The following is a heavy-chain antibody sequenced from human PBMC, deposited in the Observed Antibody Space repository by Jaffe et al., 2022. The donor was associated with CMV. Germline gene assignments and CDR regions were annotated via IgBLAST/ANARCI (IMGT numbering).Heavy chain of an antibody. D-gene: IGHD3-10*01. CDR1: GYTFTSYD. Sequence: QVQLVQSGAEVKKPGASVKVSCKASGYTFTSYDINWVRQATGQGLEWMGWMNPNSGNTGYAQKFQGRVTMTRNTSISTAYMELSSLRSEDTAVYYCARVASYYGSGSYYFPRKGKYYYYYGMDVWGQGTTVTVSS. J-gene: IGHJ6*02. CDR3: ARVASYYGSGSYYFPRKGKYYYYYGMDV. CDR2: MNPNSGNT. V-gene: IGHV1-8*01.